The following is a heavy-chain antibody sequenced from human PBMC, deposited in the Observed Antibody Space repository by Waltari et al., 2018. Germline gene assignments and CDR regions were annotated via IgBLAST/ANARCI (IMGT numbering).Heavy chain of an antibody. CDR2: IYSGGRT. V-gene: IGHV3-66*02. Sequence: EVQLVESGGGLVQPGGSLRPSCAASGFTVSSNYMSWVRQAPGKGLEWVSVIYSGGRTYYADSVKGRFTISRDNSKNTLYLQMNSLRAEDTAVYYCAREGYYYGMDVWGQGTTVTVSS. J-gene: IGHJ6*02. CDR1: GFTVSSNY. CDR3: AREGYYYGMDV.